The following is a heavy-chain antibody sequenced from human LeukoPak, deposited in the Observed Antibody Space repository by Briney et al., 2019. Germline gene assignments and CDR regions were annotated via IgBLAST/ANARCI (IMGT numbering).Heavy chain of an antibody. D-gene: IGHD3-10*01. CDR1: GYTFTGYY. CDR3: ARDRRELLWFGGMGLQYYMDV. V-gene: IGHV1-2*02. Sequence: GASVKVSCKASGYTFTGYYMHWVRQAPGQGLEWMGWINPNSGGTNYAQKFQGRVTMTRDTSISTAYMELSRLRSDDTAVYYCARDRRELLWFGGMGLQYYMDVWGKGTTVTISS. J-gene: IGHJ6*03. CDR2: INPNSGGT.